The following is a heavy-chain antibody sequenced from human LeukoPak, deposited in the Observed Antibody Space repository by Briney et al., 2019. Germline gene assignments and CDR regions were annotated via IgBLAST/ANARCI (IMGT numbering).Heavy chain of an antibody. Sequence: GGSLRLSCAASGFTFSTYSMNWVRQAPGKGLEWVSSITSGSYIYYADSLKGRFTISRDNAKNSLYLQINSLRVEDTAIYYCATDRGFASFDYWGQGTLVTVSS. CDR3: ATDRGFASFDY. J-gene: IGHJ4*02. V-gene: IGHV3-21*01. CDR1: GFTFSTYS. CDR2: ITSGSYI. D-gene: IGHD3-3*01.